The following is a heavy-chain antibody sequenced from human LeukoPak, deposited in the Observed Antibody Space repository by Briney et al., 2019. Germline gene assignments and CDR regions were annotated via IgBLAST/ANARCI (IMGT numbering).Heavy chain of an antibody. J-gene: IGHJ4*02. V-gene: IGHV3-23*01. CDR1: GCTVSTYA. Sequence: GGSLRLSCAASGCTVSTYAMSWVRQAPGKGLEWGSGISGSGDNTYYADSVKGRFTISRDNSKNTLYVQVNSLGTEDTAAYYCAKGSYYDSSGSFYFDYWGQGPLVTVSS. CDR3: AKGSYYDSSGSFYFDY. CDR2: ISGSGDNT. D-gene: IGHD3-22*01.